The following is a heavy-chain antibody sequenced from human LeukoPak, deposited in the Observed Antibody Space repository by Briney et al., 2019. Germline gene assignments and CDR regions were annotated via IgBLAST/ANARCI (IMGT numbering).Heavy chain of an antibody. CDR3: ARPEVEMATIGAFDI. Sequence: GESLKISCKGSGYSFTSYWIGWVRQMPGKGLEWMGIIYPGDSDTRYSPSFQGQVTISADKSISTAYLQWSSLKASDSAMYYCARPEVEMATIGAFDIWGQGTMVTVSS. V-gene: IGHV5-51*01. D-gene: IGHD5-24*01. J-gene: IGHJ3*02. CDR2: IYPGDSDT. CDR1: GYSFTSYW.